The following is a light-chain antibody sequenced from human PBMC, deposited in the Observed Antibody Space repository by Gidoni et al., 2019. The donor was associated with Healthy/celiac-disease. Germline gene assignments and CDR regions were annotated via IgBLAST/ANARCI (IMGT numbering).Light chain of an antibody. V-gene: IGKV3-15*01. CDR2: GAS. Sequence: EIVMTQSPATLSVSPGERATLSCRASQSVSSNLAWYQQKPCQAPRLLIYGASTRATGIPARVSGSGSGTEFTLTISSLQSEEFAVYYCQQYNNWPATFGQGTKVEIK. J-gene: IGKJ1*01. CDR1: QSVSSN. CDR3: QQYNNWPAT.